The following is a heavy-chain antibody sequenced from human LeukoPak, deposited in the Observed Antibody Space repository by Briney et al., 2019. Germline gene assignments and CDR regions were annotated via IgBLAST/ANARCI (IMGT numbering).Heavy chain of an antibody. CDR1: LFTLCSNY. D-gene: IGHD6-6*01. CDR3: ARQYSSLLYYFDY. V-gene: IGHV3-53*01. J-gene: IGHJ4*02. Sequence: GSLRLSCAASLFTLCSNYMSSVRQAPRKGLERVSVIYSGDGTYYADSVKGRCTISRDNAKNTLYLQMKNLRAEDTAVYYCARQYSSLLYYFDYWGEGTLVTVSS. CDR2: IYSGDGT.